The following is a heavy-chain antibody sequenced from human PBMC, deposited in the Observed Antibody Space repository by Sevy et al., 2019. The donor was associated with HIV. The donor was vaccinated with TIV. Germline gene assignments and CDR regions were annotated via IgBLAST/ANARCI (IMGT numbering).Heavy chain of an antibody. CDR1: GFTFTSSA. D-gene: IGHD3-10*01. CDR3: AAPLWFRELYYGMDV. J-gene: IGHJ6*02. V-gene: IGHV1-58*01. Sequence: ASVKVSCKASGFTFTSSAVQWVRQARGQCLEWIGWIVVGSGNTNYAQKFQERVTITRDMSTSTAYMELSSLRSEDTAVYYCAAPLWFRELYYGMDVWGQGTTVTVSS. CDR2: IVVGSGNT.